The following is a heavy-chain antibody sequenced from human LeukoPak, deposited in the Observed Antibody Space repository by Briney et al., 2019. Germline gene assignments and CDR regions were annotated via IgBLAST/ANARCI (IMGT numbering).Heavy chain of an antibody. CDR1: GFTFSSYA. CDR3: AREYSSSSTRSYYYYYYMDV. Sequence: GGSLRLSCAASGFTFSSYAMSWVRQAPGKGLEWVSAISGSGGSTYYADSVKGRFTISRDNSKNTLYLQMNSLRAEDTAVYYCAREYSSSSTRSYYYYYYMDVWGKGTTVTVSS. J-gene: IGHJ6*03. V-gene: IGHV3-23*01. D-gene: IGHD6-6*01. CDR2: ISGSGGST.